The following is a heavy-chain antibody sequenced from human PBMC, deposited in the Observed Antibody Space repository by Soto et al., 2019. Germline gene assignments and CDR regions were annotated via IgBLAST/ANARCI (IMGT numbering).Heavy chain of an antibody. CDR2: IYYSGST. V-gene: IGHV4-31*03. Sequence: FQPLPLPCTFSDGSISSGGYYCGWIRKHPGKGLEWIGYIYYSGSTYYNPSLKSRVTISVDTSKNQFSLKLSSVTAADTAVYYCAREGGDILAGYLDYWGQGTLVTVSS. J-gene: IGHJ4*02. CDR3: AREGGDILAGYLDY. CDR1: DGSISSGGYY. D-gene: IGHD3-9*01.